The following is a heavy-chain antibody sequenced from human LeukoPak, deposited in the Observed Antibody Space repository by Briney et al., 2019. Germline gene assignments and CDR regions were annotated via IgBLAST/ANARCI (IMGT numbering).Heavy chain of an antibody. J-gene: IGHJ4*02. Sequence: PGGSLRLSCAASGFTFSSCAMSWVRQAPGKGLEWVSAISGSGGSTYYADSVKGRFTISRDNSKNTLYLQMNSLRAEDTAVYYCAKDRITMVRGVIRTYYFDYWGQGTLVTVSS. CDR1: GFTFSSCA. CDR2: ISGSGGST. D-gene: IGHD3-10*01. V-gene: IGHV3-23*01. CDR3: AKDRITMVRGVIRTYYFDY.